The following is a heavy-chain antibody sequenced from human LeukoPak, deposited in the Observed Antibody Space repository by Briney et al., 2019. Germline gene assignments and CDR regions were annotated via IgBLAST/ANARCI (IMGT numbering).Heavy chain of an antibody. J-gene: IGHJ4*02. CDR2: IYYSGST. D-gene: IGHD3/OR15-3a*01. Sequence: SQTLSLTCTVSGGSISSGDYYWSWIRQPPGKGLEWIGYIYYSGSTYYNPSLKSRVTISVDTSKNQFSLKLSSVTAADTAVYYCAGILWAGYSGAGYYFDYWGQGTLVTVSS. CDR3: AGILWAGYSGAGYYFDY. CDR1: GGSISSGDYY. V-gene: IGHV4-30-4*01.